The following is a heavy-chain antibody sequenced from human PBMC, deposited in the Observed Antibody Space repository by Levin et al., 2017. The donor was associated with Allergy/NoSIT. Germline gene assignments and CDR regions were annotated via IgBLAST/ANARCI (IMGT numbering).Heavy chain of an antibody. CDR2: IYHSGST. CDR3: ARDEMVHEIQYYYGMDV. Sequence: PSETLSLTCTVSGGSISTSSYYWGWIRQPPGKGLEWIGNIYHSGSTYYTPSLRSRVTISVDTSKNQFSLRVNAVTAADTAVYYCARDEMVHEIQYYYGMDVWGQGTTVTVSS. D-gene: IGHD2-8*01. V-gene: IGHV4-39*07. J-gene: IGHJ6*02. CDR1: GGSISTSSYY.